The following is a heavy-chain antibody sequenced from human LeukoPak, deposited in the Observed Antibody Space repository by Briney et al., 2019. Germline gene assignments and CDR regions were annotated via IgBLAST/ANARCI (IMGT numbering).Heavy chain of an antibody. V-gene: IGHV1-69*05. J-gene: IGHJ4*02. CDR2: IIPIFGTA. D-gene: IGHD6-19*01. CDR3: ARALDRIRIKESREAVAGSGDY. CDR1: GGTFSSYA. Sequence: SVKVSCKASGGTFSSYAISWVRQAPGQGLEWMGRIIPIFGTANYAQKFQGRVTITTDESTSTAYMELSSLRSEDTAVYYCARALDRIRIKESREAVAGSGDYWGQGTLVTVSS.